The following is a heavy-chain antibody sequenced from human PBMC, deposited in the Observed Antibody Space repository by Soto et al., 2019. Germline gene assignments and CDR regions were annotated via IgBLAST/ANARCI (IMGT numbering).Heavy chain of an antibody. Sequence: QVQLVQSGAEVKKPGASVKVSCKASGYTFTSYGLSWVRQAPGQGLEWMGWISAYNRNTNYAQKLQGXVXIXTNXSTSTAYMELRSLRSDDTAVYYCARVIAAAADFDYWGQGTLVTVSS. D-gene: IGHD6-13*01. CDR2: ISAYNRNT. V-gene: IGHV1-18*01. CDR3: ARVIAAAADFDY. CDR1: GYTFTSYG. J-gene: IGHJ4*02.